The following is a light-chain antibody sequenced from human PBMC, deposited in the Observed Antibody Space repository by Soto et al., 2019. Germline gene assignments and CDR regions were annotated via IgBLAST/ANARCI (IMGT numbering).Light chain of an antibody. CDR1: QSVSSSY. J-gene: IGKJ1*01. CDR2: GAS. CDR3: QQYGSPRT. V-gene: IGKV3-20*01. Sequence: EIVLTQSPGTLSLSPGERATLSCRAGQSVSSSYLAWYQQKPGQAPRLLIYGASSRATGIPDRFSGSGSGTDFTLTISRLEPEDFAVYYCQQYGSPRTFGQGTKVEIK.